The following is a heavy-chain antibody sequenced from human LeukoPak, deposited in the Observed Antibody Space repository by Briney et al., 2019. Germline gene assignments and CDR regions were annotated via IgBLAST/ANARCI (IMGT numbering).Heavy chain of an antibody. V-gene: IGHV4-34*01. J-gene: IGHJ4*02. Sequence: SETLSLTCAVYGVSFSGYYWSWIRQPPGKGLEWIGYIYHSGSTYYNPSLKSRVTISVDRSKNQFSLKLSSVTAADTAVYYCARAVRYGSGSLFDYWGQGTLVTVSS. CDR2: IYHSGST. D-gene: IGHD3-10*01. CDR3: ARAVRYGSGSLFDY. CDR1: GVSFSGYY.